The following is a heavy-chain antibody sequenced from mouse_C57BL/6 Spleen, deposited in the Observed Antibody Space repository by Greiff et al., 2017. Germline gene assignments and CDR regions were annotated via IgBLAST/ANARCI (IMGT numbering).Heavy chain of an antibody. CDR1: GFSLTSYG. CDR3: AKLPITTVVAHWYFDV. Sequence: QVQLQQSGPGLVAPSQSLSITCTVSGFSLTSYGVSWVRPPPGKGLEWLGVIWGDGSTNYHSAHISRLSISKDNSKSQVFLKLNSLQTDDTATYYCAKLPITTVVAHWYFDVWGTGTTVTVSS. V-gene: IGHV2-3*01. D-gene: IGHD1-1*01. CDR2: IWGDGST. J-gene: IGHJ1*03.